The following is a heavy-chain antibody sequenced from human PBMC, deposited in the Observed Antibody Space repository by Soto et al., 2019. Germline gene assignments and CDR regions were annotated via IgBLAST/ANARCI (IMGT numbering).Heavy chain of an antibody. V-gene: IGHV1-69*13. Sequence: ASVKVSCKASGGTFSSYAISWVRQAPGQGLEWMGGIIPIFGTANYAQKFQGRVTITADESTSTAYMELSSLRSEDTAVYYCARGEQQLDYFDYWGQGTLVTVSS. CDR3: ARGEQQLDYFDY. CDR1: GGTFSSYA. D-gene: IGHD6-13*01. CDR2: IIPIFGTA. J-gene: IGHJ4*02.